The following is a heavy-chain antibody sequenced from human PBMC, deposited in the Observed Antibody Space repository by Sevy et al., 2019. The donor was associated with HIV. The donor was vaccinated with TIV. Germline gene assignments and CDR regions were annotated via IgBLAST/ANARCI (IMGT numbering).Heavy chain of an antibody. CDR3: GRDRYSGYGWFDP. D-gene: IGHD5-12*01. CDR1: GDSISSGNFY. Sequence: SETLSLTCTVSGDSISSGNFYWTWIRQHPGKGLEWIGYIYSSGTTYYNPSLKGRVTISPDTSKNQFSLKLNTVTAADTAVYYCGRDRYSGYGWFDPWGQGTLVTVSS. CDR2: IYSSGTT. J-gene: IGHJ5*02. V-gene: IGHV4-31*03.